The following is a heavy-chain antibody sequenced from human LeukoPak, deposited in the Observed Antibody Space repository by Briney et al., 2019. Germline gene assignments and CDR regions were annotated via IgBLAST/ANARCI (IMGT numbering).Heavy chain of an antibody. CDR1: GGSIRSYY. CDR3: ARVGGYPLSTFDI. Sequence: SETLSLTCTVSGGSIRSYYWSWIRQPPGKGLEWIGYIYYSESANYNPSLKSRITISLDTSKNHFSLKLNSVTAADTAVYYCARVGGYPLSTFDIWGQGTMVTVSS. CDR2: IYYSESA. J-gene: IGHJ3*02. D-gene: IGHD3-22*01. V-gene: IGHV4-59*08.